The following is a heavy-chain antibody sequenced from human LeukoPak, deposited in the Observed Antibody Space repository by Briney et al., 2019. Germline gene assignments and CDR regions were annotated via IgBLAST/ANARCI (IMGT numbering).Heavy chain of an antibody. CDR3: AREGIAAAGSSYGMDV. Sequence: PGGSLRLSCAASGFTFSSYAMHWVRQAPGKGLEWVAVISYDGSNKYYADSVKGRFTISRDNSKNTLYLQMNSLRAEDTAVYYCAREGIAAAGSSYGMDVWGQGTTVTVAS. D-gene: IGHD6-13*01. CDR1: GFTFSSYA. V-gene: IGHV3-30-3*01. CDR2: ISYDGSNK. J-gene: IGHJ6*02.